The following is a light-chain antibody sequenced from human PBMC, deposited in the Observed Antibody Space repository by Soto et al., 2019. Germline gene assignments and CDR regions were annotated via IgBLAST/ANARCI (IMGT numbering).Light chain of an antibody. Sequence: QSALTQPASVSGSPGQSITISCTGTSSDVGSYHLVSWYQQHPGKAPKLMIYEDSKRPSGVSNRFSGSKSGNTASLTISGLQAEDEADYYCCSYAGSSTWVFGGGTKLTVL. V-gene: IGLV2-23*01. CDR2: EDS. CDR3: CSYAGSSTWV. J-gene: IGLJ3*02. CDR1: SSDVGSYHL.